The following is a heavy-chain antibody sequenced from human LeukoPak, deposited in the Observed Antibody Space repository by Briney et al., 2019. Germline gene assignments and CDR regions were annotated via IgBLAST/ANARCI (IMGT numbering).Heavy chain of an antibody. D-gene: IGHD3-22*01. V-gene: IGHV4-34*01. CDR3: ARNYYDTTGYCDY. Sequence: PSETLSLTCAVYGGSFSGYYWSWIRQPPGKGLEWIGEINHSGSTNYNPSLKSRVTISVDTSKNQFSLKLSSVTAADTAVYYCARNYYDTTGYCDYWGQGTLVTVSS. CDR2: INHSGST. CDR1: GGSFSGYY. J-gene: IGHJ4*02.